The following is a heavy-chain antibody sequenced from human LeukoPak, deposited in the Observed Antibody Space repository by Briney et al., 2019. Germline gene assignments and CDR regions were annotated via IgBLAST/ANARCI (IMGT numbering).Heavy chain of an antibody. CDR2: ISSSSSYI. D-gene: IGHD3-10*01. CDR3: ARDGSMYYFDY. Sequence: PGGSLRLSCAASGFTFSSYSMNWVRQAPGQGLEWVSSISSSSSYIYYADSVKGRLTISRDNAKNSLYLQMNSLRAEDTAVYYCARDGSMYYFDYWGQGTLVTVSS. J-gene: IGHJ4*02. CDR1: GFTFSSYS. V-gene: IGHV3-21*01.